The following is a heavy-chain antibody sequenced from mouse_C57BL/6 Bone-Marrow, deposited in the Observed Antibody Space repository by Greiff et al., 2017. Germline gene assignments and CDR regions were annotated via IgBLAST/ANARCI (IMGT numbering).Heavy chain of an antibody. J-gene: IGHJ1*03. Sequence: QVQLQQPGAELVRPGTSVKLSCKASGYTFTSYWMHWVKRRPGQGLEWIGVIDPSDSYTNYNQKFKGKATLTVDTSSSTAYMQLSSLTSEDSAVYYCASPGGNWYFDVWGTGTTVTVSS. V-gene: IGHV1-59*01. CDR3: ASPGGNWYFDV. CDR1: GYTFTSYW. CDR2: IDPSDSYT.